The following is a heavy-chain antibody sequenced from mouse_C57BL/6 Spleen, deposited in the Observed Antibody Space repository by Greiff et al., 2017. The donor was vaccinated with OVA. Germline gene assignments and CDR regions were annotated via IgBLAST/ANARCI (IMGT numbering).Heavy chain of an antibody. J-gene: IGHJ3*01. V-gene: IGHV5-17*01. CDR3: ASDLDDGYYVPWFAY. D-gene: IGHD2-3*01. CDR2: ISSGSSTI. CDR1: GFTFSDYG. Sequence: EVHLVESGGGLVKPGGSLKLSCAASGFTFSDYGMHWVRQAPEKGLEWVAYISSGSSTIYYADTVKGRFTISRDNAKNTLFLQMTSLRSEDTAMYYCASDLDDGYYVPWFAYWGQGTLVTVSA.